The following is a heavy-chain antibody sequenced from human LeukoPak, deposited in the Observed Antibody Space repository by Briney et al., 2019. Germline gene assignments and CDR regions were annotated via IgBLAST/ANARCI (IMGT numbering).Heavy chain of an antibody. V-gene: IGHV3-20*04. J-gene: IGHJ3*02. D-gene: IGHD3-22*01. CDR1: GFTFDDYG. CDR3: AKDWGTTYYYDSSGYYQGAFDI. Sequence: GGSLRLSCAASGFTFDDYGMSWARQAPGKGLEWVSGINWDGGSTGYADSVKGRFTISRDNAKNFLYLQMNSLRAEDTAVYYCAKDWGTTYYYDSSGYYQGAFDIWGQGTMVTVSS. CDR2: INWDGGST.